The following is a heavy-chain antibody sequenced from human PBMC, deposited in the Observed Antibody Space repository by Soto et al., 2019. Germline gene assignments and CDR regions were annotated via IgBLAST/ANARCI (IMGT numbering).Heavy chain of an antibody. J-gene: IGHJ6*02. CDR3: GRALFCTSTSCYIAVSVLGLDV. Sequence: GGFLGLCCVASGVTLRNYVMPWVRQAPGKGLGWVAVISYDGNNKYYAASVKGRFTISRDNSKNTLYLQMNSLRAEDTAIYYCGRALFCTSTSCYIAVSVLGLDVWGQGTTVTVPS. V-gene: IGHV3-30-3*01. CDR2: ISYDGNNK. D-gene: IGHD2-2*02. CDR1: GVTLRNYV.